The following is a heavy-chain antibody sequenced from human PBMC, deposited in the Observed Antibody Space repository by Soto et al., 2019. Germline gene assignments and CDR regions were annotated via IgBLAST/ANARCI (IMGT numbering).Heavy chain of an antibody. D-gene: IGHD3-22*01. Sequence: ASVKVSCKASGYTFTSYAMHWVRQAPGQRLEWMGWINAGNGNTKYSQKFQGRVTVTRDTSASTAYMELSSLRSEDTAVYYCAKAYYYDSSGYHDAFDIWGQGTMVTVSS. J-gene: IGHJ3*02. V-gene: IGHV1-3*01. CDR3: AKAYYYDSSGYHDAFDI. CDR1: GYTFTSYA. CDR2: INAGNGNT.